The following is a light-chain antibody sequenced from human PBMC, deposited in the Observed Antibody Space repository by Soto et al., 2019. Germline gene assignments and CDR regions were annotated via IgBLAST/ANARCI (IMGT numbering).Light chain of an antibody. V-gene: IGKV3-11*01. CDR2: DAS. Sequence: IQLTQSKATLSLSPGERGTLCCWASQSVSSYLAWYQQKPGQAPRLLIYDASNRATGIPARFSGSGSGTDFTLSVSGLEPEDFAVYYCQVYGASPPITFAQGTRLEIK. CDR1: QSVSSY. J-gene: IGKJ5*01. CDR3: QVYGASPPIT.